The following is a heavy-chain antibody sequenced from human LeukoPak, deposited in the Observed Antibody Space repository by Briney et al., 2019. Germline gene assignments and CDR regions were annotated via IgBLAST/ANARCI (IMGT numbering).Heavy chain of an antibody. CDR1: GFTFNRDW. CDR2: IKEDGSEK. D-gene: IGHD3-3*01. V-gene: IGHV3-7*01. Sequence: GGSLRLSCAASGFTFNRDWTAWVRQAPGKGLEWVANIKEDGSEKNYVDSVKGRFTISRDNAKNSLYLQMNSLRAEDTAVYYCARGPAYYDFWSGYYGVDYWGQGTLVTVSS. CDR3: ARGPAYYDFWSGYYGVDY. J-gene: IGHJ4*02.